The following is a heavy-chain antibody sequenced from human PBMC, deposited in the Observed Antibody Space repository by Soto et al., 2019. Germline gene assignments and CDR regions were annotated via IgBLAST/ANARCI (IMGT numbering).Heavy chain of an antibody. CDR1: GDSISTYY. D-gene: IGHD2-8*02. Sequence: QVQLQESGPGLVKPSETLSLTCTVSGDSISTYYWNWVRQPLGKGLEWIGYIYYLGRTNYNPSLRSRVTMSLDTSKNQISLNLKSVTAADTAVYYCARDLVGLTHFDYWGQGILVTVSS. CDR3: ARDLVGLTHFDY. J-gene: IGHJ4*02. CDR2: IYYLGRT. V-gene: IGHV4-59*01.